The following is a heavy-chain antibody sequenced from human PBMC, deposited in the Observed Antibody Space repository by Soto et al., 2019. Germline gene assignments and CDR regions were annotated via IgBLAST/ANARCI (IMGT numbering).Heavy chain of an antibody. J-gene: IGHJ4*02. CDR3: AKEPSYSSGWSPIDY. CDR1: GFTFSSYA. D-gene: IGHD6-19*01. V-gene: IGHV3-23*01. Sequence: GGSLRLSCAASGFTFSSYAMSWVRQAPGKGLEWVSAISGSGGSTYYADSVKGRFTISRDNSKNTLYLQVNSLRAEDTAVYYCAKEPSYSSGWSPIDYWGQGTLVTVSS. CDR2: ISGSGGST.